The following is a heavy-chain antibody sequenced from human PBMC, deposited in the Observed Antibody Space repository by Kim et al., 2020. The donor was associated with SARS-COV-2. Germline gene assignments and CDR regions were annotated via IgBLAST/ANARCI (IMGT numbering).Heavy chain of an antibody. J-gene: IGHJ4*02. CDR2: IYPGGNT. CDR1: GLTVSTNY. V-gene: IGHV3-53*01. Sequence: GGSLRLSCAASGLTVSTNYMSWVRQAPGKGLDWVSIIYPGGNTYYADSVKGRFTISRDNSKNTLYLQMNSLRAADTAVYYCARGGDTTSWNYFNYWGQGILVTVSS. D-gene: IGHD6-13*01. CDR3: ARGGDTTSWNYFNY.